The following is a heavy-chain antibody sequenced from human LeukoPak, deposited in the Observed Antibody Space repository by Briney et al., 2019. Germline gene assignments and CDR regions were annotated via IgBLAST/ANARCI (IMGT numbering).Heavy chain of an antibody. CDR3: ARVSRFGEMVDY. D-gene: IGHD3-10*01. V-gene: IGHV4-4*07. J-gene: IGHJ4*02. CDR2: IYTSGST. Sequence: GTLRLSCAASAFTFSSYGMSWIRQPAGKGLEWIGRIYTSGSTNYNPSLKSRVTISVDTSKNQFSLKLSSVTAADTAVYYCARVSRFGEMVDYWGQGTLVTVSS. CDR1: AFTFSSYG.